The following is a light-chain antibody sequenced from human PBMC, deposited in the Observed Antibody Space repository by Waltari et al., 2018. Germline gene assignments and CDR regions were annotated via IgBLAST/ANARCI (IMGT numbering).Light chain of an antibody. CDR1: QAISCY. Sequence: DIEMTQSPSSLSASVGDRVTITCRASQAISCYLNWYQQKPGRAPKRLIYAASSLQSAVPSRFSGSGYGTDFTLTISSLQPEDFAIYSCQQSSSSPHTFGGGAKVEMK. CDR2: AAS. CDR3: QQSSSSPHT. V-gene: IGKV1-39*01. J-gene: IGKJ4*01.